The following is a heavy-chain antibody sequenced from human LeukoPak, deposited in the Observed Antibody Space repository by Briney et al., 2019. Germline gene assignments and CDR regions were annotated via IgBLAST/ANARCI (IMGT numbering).Heavy chain of an antibody. D-gene: IGHD4-17*01. CDR1: GYRFTTYW. V-gene: IGHV5-51*01. J-gene: IGHJ4*02. CDR3: ARRGAYGDYFDY. Sequence: GESLKISCKGFGYRFTTYWISWVRQMPGKGLEWMGIFYPGDSDSRYSPSFQGQVTISADRSISTAYLQWSSLKASDTAMYYCARRGAYGDYFDYWGQGTLVTVSA. CDR2: FYPGDSDS.